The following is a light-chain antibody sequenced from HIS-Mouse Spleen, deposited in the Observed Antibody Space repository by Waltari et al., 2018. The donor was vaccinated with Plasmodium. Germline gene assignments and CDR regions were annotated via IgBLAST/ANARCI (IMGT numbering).Light chain of an antibody. Sequence: IVMTQSPATLSVSPGESATLSCRASQSVSSNLAWDQQKPGQAPRLLIYGASTRATGIPARFSGSGSGTEFTLTISSLQSEDFAVYYCQQYNNWSFTFGPGTKVDIK. V-gene: IGKV3-15*01. CDR2: GAS. J-gene: IGKJ3*01. CDR3: QQYNNWSFT. CDR1: QSVSSN.